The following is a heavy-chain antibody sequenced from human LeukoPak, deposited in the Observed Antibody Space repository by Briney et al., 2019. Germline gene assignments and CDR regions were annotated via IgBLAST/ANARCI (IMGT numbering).Heavy chain of an antibody. Sequence: ESSETLSLTCTVSGGSISSSSYYWGWIRQPPGKGLEWIGSIYYSGSTYYNPSLKSRVTISVDTSKNQFSLKLSSVTAADTAVYYCATTRKTGGFLEYFDYWGQGTLVTVSS. D-gene: IGHD3-3*01. CDR1: GGSISSSSYY. CDR2: IYYSGST. J-gene: IGHJ4*02. CDR3: ATTRKTGGFLEYFDY. V-gene: IGHV4-39*01.